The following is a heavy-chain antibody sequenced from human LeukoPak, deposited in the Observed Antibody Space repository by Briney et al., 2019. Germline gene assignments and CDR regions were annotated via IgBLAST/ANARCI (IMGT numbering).Heavy chain of an antibody. J-gene: IGHJ4*02. D-gene: IGHD5-18*01. V-gene: IGHV1-69*04. Sequence: GASVKVSCKASGGTFSSYAISWVRQAPGQGLEWMGRIIPILGIANYAQKFQGRVTITADKSTSTAYMELSSLRSEDTAVYYCARDADTAMPDYWGQGTLVTVSS. CDR2: IIPILGIA. CDR3: ARDADTAMPDY. CDR1: GGTFSSYA.